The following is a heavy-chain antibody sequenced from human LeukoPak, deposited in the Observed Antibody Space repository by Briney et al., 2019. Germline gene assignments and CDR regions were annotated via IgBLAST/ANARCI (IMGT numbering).Heavy chain of an antibody. CDR3: ASERFTMVRGVIDY. CDR1: GYTFTGYY. D-gene: IGHD3-10*01. J-gene: IGHJ4*02. Sequence: ASVKVSCKASGYTFTGYYIHWVRQAPGQGLEWMGWINPNSGGTNYAPKFHGRVTMTRDTSISTAYMELSRLRSDDTAVYYCASERFTMVRGVIDYWGQGTLVTVSS. V-gene: IGHV1-2*02. CDR2: INPNSGGT.